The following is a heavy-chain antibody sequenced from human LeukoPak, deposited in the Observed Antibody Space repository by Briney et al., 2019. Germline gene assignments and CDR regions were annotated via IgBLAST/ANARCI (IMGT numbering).Heavy chain of an antibody. D-gene: IGHD3-9*01. Sequence: GASVKVSCKVSGYTLTELSMHWVRQAPGKGLEWMGGFDPEDGETIYAQKFQGRVTMTEDTSTDTAYMELSSLRSEDTAVYYCAAETYYDILRNWFDPWGQGTLVTVSS. CDR2: FDPEDGET. V-gene: IGHV1-24*01. J-gene: IGHJ5*02. CDR1: GYTLTELS. CDR3: AAETYYDILRNWFDP.